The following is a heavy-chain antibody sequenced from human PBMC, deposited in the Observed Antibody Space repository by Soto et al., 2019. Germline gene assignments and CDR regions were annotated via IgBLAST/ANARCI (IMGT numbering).Heavy chain of an antibody. D-gene: IGHD2-2*01. CDR1: GYSFTSYW. J-gene: IGHJ6*02. CDR2: IYPGDSDT. Sequence: PGESLKISCKGSGYSFTSYWIGWVRQMPGKGLEWMGIIYPGDSDTRYSPSFQGQVTISADKSISTAYLQWSSLKASDTAMYYCARFRGPSKDYYYGMDVWGQGTTVTSP. CDR3: ARFRGPSKDYYYGMDV. V-gene: IGHV5-51*01.